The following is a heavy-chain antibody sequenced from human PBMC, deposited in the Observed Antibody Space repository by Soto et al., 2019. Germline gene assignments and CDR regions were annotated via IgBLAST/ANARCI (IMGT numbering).Heavy chain of an antibody. CDR2: IYNSGST. J-gene: IGHJ4*02. CDR1: GGSTSSGDNY. CDR3: ARGSSIAARPFDY. V-gene: IGHV4-30-4*01. D-gene: IGHD6-6*01. Sequence: QVQLQESGPGLVKPSQTLSLTCTVSGGSTSSGDNYWSWIRQPPGKGLEWIGYIYNSGSTYYNPYLKSRVTISVDTSKNQFSLKLSSVTAADTAVYYCARGSSIAARPFDYWGQGTLVTVSS.